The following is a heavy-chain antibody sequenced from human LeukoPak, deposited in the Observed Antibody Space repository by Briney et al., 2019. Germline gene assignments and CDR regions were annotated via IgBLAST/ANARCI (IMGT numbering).Heavy chain of an antibody. Sequence: GASVKVSCKTSGYTFTSYGITWLRQAPGQGFEWMGWISAYDGNTNYAQKFQGRVTMTRDTSISTAYMELSRLRSDDTAVYYCARDRRYCSGGSCYPINWFDPWGQGTLVTVSS. CDR2: ISAYDGNT. V-gene: IGHV1-18*01. CDR1: GYTFTSYG. D-gene: IGHD2-15*01. J-gene: IGHJ5*02. CDR3: ARDRRYCSGGSCYPINWFDP.